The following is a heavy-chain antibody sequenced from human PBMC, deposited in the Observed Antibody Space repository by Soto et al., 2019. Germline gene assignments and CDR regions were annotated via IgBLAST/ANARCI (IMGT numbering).Heavy chain of an antibody. CDR2: TDHSGIP. D-gene: IGHD4-17*01. J-gene: IGHJ5*02. CDR1: GPTISTRCYP. CDR3: ARETYGDYVGYFDP. Sequence: PSECLSPTCRISGPTISTRCYPRSWTPRPPGRALAGIGHTDHSGIPYYNPSLKSRVIISVDRSKNQFFLKLSSVTAADTAVYYFARETYGDYVGYFDPWGQGTLVTVSS. V-gene: IGHV4-30-2*01.